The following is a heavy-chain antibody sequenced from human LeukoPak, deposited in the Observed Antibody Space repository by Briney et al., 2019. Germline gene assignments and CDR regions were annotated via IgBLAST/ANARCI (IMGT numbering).Heavy chain of an antibody. CDR1: GFTFSSYA. CDR2: ISGSGGST. J-gene: IGHJ4*02. V-gene: IGHV3-23*01. CDR3: AEVSGVNWNDRPPTDEFDY. Sequence: PGGSLRLSCAASGFTFSSYAMRWVRQAPGKGLEWVSAISGSGGSTYYADSVKGRFTISRDNSKNTLYLQMNSLRAEDTAVYYCAEVSGVNWNDRPPTDEFDYWGQGTLVTVSS. D-gene: IGHD1-1*01.